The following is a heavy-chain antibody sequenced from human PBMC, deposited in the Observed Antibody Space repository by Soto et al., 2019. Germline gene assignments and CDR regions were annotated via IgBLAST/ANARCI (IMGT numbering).Heavy chain of an antibody. CDR1: GGSISSYY. J-gene: IGHJ6*02. CDR2: IYNSGST. Sequence: ETLSLTCTVSGGSISSYYWSWIRQPPGKGLEWIGYIYNSGSTNYNPSLKGRVSISIDTSMNQFSLNLNSVTAADTAVYYCARAEFRSRSLHYYYGLDVWGQGTTVTVSS. V-gene: IGHV4-59*01. CDR3: ARAEFRSRSLHYYYGLDV. D-gene: IGHD3-10*01.